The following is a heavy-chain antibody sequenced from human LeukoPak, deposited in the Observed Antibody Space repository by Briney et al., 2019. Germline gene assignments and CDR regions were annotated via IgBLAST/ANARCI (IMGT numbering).Heavy chain of an antibody. CDR3: AKGEGWLRGLYFDY. D-gene: IGHD5-12*01. J-gene: IGHJ4*02. CDR1: GFTFDDYA. V-gene: IGHV3-9*01. CDR2: ISWNSGSI. Sequence: PGGSLRLSCAASGFTFDDYAMHWVRQAPGKGLEWVSGISWNSGSIGYADSVKGRFTISRDNAKNSLYLQMNSLRAEDTALYYCAKGEGWLRGLYFDYWGQGTLVTVSS.